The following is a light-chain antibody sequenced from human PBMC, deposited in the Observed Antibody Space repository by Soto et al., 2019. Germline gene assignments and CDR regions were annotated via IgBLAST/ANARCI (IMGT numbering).Light chain of an antibody. CDR1: QSVSSSY. V-gene: IGKV3-20*01. J-gene: IGKJ3*01. CDR2: GAS. Sequence: EMVLTQSPGTLSLSPGERATLSCRASQSVSSSYLAWYQQRPGQAPRLLIYGASSRATGIPDRFSGSGSGTDFTLIISRLESEDFAVYYCQQYGSSPPFTFGPGTKVDIK. CDR3: QQYGSSPPFT.